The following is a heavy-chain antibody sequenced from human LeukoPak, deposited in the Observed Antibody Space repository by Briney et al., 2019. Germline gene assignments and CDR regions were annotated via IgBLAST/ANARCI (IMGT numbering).Heavy chain of an antibody. V-gene: IGHV3-7*01. Sequence: GGSLRLSCAASGFTFSSYWMSWVRQAPGKGLEWVANIKQDGSEKYYVNSVKGRFTISRDNAKNSLYLQMNSLRAEDTAVYYCARDTQQYYYGSGDLVDYWGQGTLVTVSS. J-gene: IGHJ4*02. CDR2: IKQDGSEK. D-gene: IGHD3-10*01. CDR1: GFTFSSYW. CDR3: ARDTQQYYYGSGDLVDY.